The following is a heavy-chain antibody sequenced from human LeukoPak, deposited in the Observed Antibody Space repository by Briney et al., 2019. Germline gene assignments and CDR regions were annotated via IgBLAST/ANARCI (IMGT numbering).Heavy chain of an antibody. CDR3: ARATRYCSSTSCRIGDWFDP. D-gene: IGHD2-2*01. Sequence: GASVKVSCKASGGTFSSYAISWVRQAPGQGLEWMGGIIPIFGTANYAQKFQGRVTITADKSTSTAYMELSSLRSEDTAVYYCARATRYCSSTSCRIGDWFDPWGQGTLVTVSS. CDR1: GGTFSSYA. CDR2: IIPIFGTA. J-gene: IGHJ5*02. V-gene: IGHV1-69*06.